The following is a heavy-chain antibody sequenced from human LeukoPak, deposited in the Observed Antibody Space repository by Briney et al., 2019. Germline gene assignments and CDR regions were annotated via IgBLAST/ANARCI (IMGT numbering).Heavy chain of an antibody. CDR3: ARIQLWFGPIDY. CDR2: IYYSGST. V-gene: IGHV4-39*01. D-gene: IGHD5-18*01. J-gene: IGHJ4*02. Sequence: SETLSLTCTVSGGSISSSSYYWGWIRQPPGKGLEWIGSIYYSGSTYHNPPLKSRVTISVDTSKNQLSLKLSSVTAADTAVYYCARIQLWFGPIDYWGQGTLVTVSS. CDR1: GGSISSSSYY.